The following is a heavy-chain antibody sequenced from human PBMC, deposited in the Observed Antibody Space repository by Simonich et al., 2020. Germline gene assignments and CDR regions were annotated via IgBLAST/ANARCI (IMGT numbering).Heavy chain of an antibody. Sequence: QVQLVESGGGVVQPGRSLRLSCAASGFTLRSYAMHWVRQAPGKWLGWVAVISYDGSNKYYADSGKGRFTISRDNAKNTLYLQMNSLRAEDTAVYYCAREGLLLDAFDIGGQGTMVTVSS. CDR1: GFTLRSYA. D-gene: IGHD2-15*01. J-gene: IGHJ3*02. CDR2: ISYDGSNK. CDR3: AREGLLLDAFDI. V-gene: IGHV3-30*07.